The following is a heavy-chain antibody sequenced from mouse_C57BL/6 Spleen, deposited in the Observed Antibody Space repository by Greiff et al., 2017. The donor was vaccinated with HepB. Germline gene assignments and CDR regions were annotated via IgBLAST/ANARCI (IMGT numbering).Heavy chain of an antibody. CDR2: TDPNSGGT. J-gene: IGHJ2*01. CDR1: GYTFTSYW. D-gene: IGHD1-1*02. V-gene: IGHV1-72*01. CDR3: ARREGGYLDY. Sequence: SCKASGYTFTSYWMHWVKQRPGRGLEWIGRTDPNSGGTKYNEKFKSKATLTVDKPSSTAYMQLSSLTSEDSAVYYCARREGGYLDYWGQGTTLTVSS.